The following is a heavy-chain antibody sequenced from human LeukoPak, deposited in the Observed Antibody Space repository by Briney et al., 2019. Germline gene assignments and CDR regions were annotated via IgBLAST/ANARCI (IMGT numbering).Heavy chain of an antibody. CDR3: ARAIYDSSGCSYYFDY. D-gene: IGHD3-22*01. CDR2: IYHSGST. J-gene: IGHJ4*02. V-gene: IGHV4-4*02. CDR1: GGSISSSNW. Sequence: SGTLSLTCAVSGGSISSSNWWSWVRQPPGKGLEWIGEIYHSGSTNYNPSLKSRVTISVDKSKNQFSLKLSSVTAADTAVYYCARAIYDSSGCSYYFDYWGQGTLVTVSS.